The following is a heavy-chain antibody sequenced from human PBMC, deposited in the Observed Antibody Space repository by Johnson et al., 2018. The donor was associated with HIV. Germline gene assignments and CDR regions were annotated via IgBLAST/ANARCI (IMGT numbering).Heavy chain of an antibody. CDR2: ISSSGSTI. D-gene: IGHD3-22*01. V-gene: IGHV3-11*04. Sequence: QVQLVESGGGLVQPGGSLRLSCAASGFTFSDYYMSWIRQAPGKGLEWVSYISSSGSTIYYADSVKGRFTISRDNAKNSLYLQMNSLRAEDTAVYYCARDWVQSPDYYDPVFFDIWGQGTVVTVSS. CDR3: ARDWVQSPDYYDPVFFDI. J-gene: IGHJ3*02. CDR1: GFTFSDYY.